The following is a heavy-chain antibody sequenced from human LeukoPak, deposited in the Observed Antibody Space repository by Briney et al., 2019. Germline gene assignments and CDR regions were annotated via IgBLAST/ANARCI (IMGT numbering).Heavy chain of an antibody. D-gene: IGHD5-24*01. CDR2: IYSGGST. Sequence: PGGSLRLSCAASGFTVSSNYMSWVRQAPGKGLEWVSVIYSGGSTYYADSVKGRFTISRDNSKNTLYLQMNSLRAEDTAVYYCARAGDRDGYNWHYWGQGTLVTVSS. CDR1: GFTVSSNY. V-gene: IGHV3-53*01. CDR3: ARAGDRDGYNWHY. J-gene: IGHJ4*02.